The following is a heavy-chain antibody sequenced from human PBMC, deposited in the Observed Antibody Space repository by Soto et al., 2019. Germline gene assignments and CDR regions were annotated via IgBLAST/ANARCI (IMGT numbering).Heavy chain of an antibody. CDR1: GGSFSGYY. CDR3: ARGGGRLTVTTMYYYYYGMDV. J-gene: IGHJ6*02. V-gene: IGHV4-34*01. Sequence: SETLSLTCAVYGGSFSGYYWSWIRQPPGKGLEWIGEINHSGSTNYNPSLKSRVTISVDTSKNQFSLKLSSVTAADTAVYYCARGGGRLTVTTMYYYYYGMDVWGQGTTVTVSS. D-gene: IGHD4-4*01. CDR2: INHSGST.